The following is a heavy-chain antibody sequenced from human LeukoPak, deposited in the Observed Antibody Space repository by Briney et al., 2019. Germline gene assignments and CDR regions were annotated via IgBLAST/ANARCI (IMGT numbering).Heavy chain of an antibody. Sequence: SETLSLTCAISGVSVSSNSAAWNWIRQSPSRGLEWLGRTYYRSKWYNDYAVSVKSRISIKPDTSKNQFTLQLKYVSAGDAAVYDCARDEAGLDYWGQGTLVTVSS. J-gene: IGHJ4*02. D-gene: IGHD6-13*01. V-gene: IGHV6-1*01. CDR2: TYYRSKWYN. CDR3: ARDEAGLDY. CDR1: GVSVSSNSAA.